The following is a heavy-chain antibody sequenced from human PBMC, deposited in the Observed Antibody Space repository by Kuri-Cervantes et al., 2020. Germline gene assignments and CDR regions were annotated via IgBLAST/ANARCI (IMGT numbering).Heavy chain of an antibody. V-gene: IGHV1-2*02. CDR1: GYAFTGYY. CDR2: INPNSGGT. D-gene: IGHD4-11*01. Sequence: ASVKVSCKASGYAFTGYYMHRVRQAPGQGLEWMGWINPNSGGTNYAQKFQGRVTMTRDTSISTAYMELSRLRSDDTAVYYCATATVTTYYYYYGMDVWGQGTTVTVSS. J-gene: IGHJ6*02. CDR3: ATATVTTYYYYYGMDV.